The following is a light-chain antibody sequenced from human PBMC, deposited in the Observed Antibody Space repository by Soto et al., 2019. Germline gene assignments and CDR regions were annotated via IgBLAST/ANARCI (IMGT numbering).Light chain of an antibody. CDR3: QQRSNWPPHT. Sequence: ENVLTQSPATVSLSPGERATLSCRASQSVSRYLAWYQQKPGQAPRLLIYDASNRATGIPARFSGSGSGTDFTLTISSLEPEDFAVYYCQQRSNWPPHTFGGGTKVDI. V-gene: IGKV3-11*01. CDR1: QSVSRY. J-gene: IGKJ4*01. CDR2: DAS.